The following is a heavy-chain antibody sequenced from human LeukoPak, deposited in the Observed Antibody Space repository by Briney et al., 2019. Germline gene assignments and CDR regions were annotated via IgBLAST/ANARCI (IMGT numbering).Heavy chain of an antibody. Sequence: GGSLRLSCAASGFTFSSNWMHWVRQTPGKGLVWVSRINSDGSFTDYADSVKGRFTISRDNSKNTLYLQMNSLRAEDTAVYYCARPPREGYYYYYGMDVWGQGTTVTVSS. D-gene: IGHD1-26*01. CDR2: INSDGSFT. J-gene: IGHJ6*02. CDR3: ARPPREGYYYYYGMDV. CDR1: GFTFSSNW. V-gene: IGHV3-74*01.